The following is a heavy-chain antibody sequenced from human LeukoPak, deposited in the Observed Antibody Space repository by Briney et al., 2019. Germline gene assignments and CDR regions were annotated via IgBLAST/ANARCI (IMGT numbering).Heavy chain of an antibody. J-gene: IGHJ5*02. CDR2: ISSSSSYI. Sequence: GGSLRLSCSASGFAFSSYTMNWVRQAPGKGLEWVALISSSSSYIYYADSVRGRFTISRDNAKNSLYLQMNNLRAEDTALYYGARGGGYSNAYNWFGPWGQGTLVTVSS. D-gene: IGHD5-18*01. CDR1: GFAFSSYT. CDR3: ARGGGYSNAYNWFGP. V-gene: IGHV3-21*01.